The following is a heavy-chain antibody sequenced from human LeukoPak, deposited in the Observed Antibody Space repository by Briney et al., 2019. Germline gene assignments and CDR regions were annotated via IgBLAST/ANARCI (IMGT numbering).Heavy chain of an antibody. V-gene: IGHV4-39*07. CDR3: ARDIRSGSYGSFDY. Sequence: SETLSLTCTVSGGSISSSSYYWGWLRPPPGTGLEWIGSIYYSGSTYYNPSLKSRVTISVDTSKNQFSLKLSSVTAADTAVYYCARDIRSGSYGSFDYWGQGTLVTVSS. J-gene: IGHJ4*02. D-gene: IGHD1-26*01. CDR1: GGSISSSSYY. CDR2: IYYSGST.